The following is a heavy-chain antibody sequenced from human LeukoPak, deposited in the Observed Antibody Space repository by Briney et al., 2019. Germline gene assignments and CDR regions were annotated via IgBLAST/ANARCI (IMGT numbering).Heavy chain of an antibody. J-gene: IGHJ4*02. CDR1: GGTFSSYA. Sequence: ASVKVSCKASGGTFSSYAISWVRQAPGQGLEWMGRINPNSGDTNYAQSFQGRVTMTRDTSISTAYMELSRLRSDDTAVYYCARDLSSTSNWELDYWGQGTLVTVSS. CDR2: INPNSGDT. D-gene: IGHD7-27*01. V-gene: IGHV1-2*06. CDR3: ARDLSSTSNWELDY.